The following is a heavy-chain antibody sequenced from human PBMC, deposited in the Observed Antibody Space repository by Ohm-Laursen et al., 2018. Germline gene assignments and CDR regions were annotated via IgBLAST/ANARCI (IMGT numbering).Heavy chain of an antibody. Sequence: GSLRLSCSASGFTFSDYYMSWIRQAPGKGLECISYSSSGGSAIYYADSVKGRFTISRDNAKNSLYLQMNSLRAEDTAVYYCAKDRTTVPYYGMDVWGQGTTVTVSS. CDR2: SSSGGSAI. J-gene: IGHJ6*02. V-gene: IGHV3-11*01. D-gene: IGHD4-11*01. CDR1: GFTFSDYY. CDR3: AKDRTTVPYYGMDV.